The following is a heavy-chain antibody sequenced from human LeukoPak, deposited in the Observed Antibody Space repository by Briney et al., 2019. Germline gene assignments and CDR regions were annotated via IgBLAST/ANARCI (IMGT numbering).Heavy chain of an antibody. J-gene: IGHJ6*02. CDR2: ISWNSGNI. CDR3: AKAYCGGDCYKGMDV. D-gene: IGHD2-21*02. CDR1: GFTFDDYA. Sequence: GGSLRLSCAASGFTFDDYAMHWVRQAPGKGLEWVSGISWNSGNIGYADSVKGRFTISRDNAKNSLYLQMNSLRAEDTALYYCAKAYCGGDCYKGMDVWGQGTTVTVSS. V-gene: IGHV3-9*01.